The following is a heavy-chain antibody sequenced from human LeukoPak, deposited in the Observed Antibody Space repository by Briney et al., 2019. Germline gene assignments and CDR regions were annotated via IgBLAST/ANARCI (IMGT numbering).Heavy chain of an antibody. CDR1: GFTFSSYA. D-gene: IGHD3-9*01. CDR3: AKSRGRYFDWLLYHNYYYYMDV. CDR2: ISGSGGST. J-gene: IGHJ6*03. V-gene: IGHV3-23*01. Sequence: GGSLRLSCAASGFTFSSYAMSWVRQAPGKGLEWVSAISGSGGSTYYADSVKGRFTISRDNSKNTLYLQMNSLRAEDTAVYYCAKSRGRYFDWLLYHNYYYYMDVWGKGTTVTVSS.